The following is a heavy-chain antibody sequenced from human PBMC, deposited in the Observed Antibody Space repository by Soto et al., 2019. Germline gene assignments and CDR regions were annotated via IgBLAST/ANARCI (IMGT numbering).Heavy chain of an antibody. CDR2: IWYDGSNK. D-gene: IGHD4-17*01. CDR1: GFTFSSYG. V-gene: IGHV3-33*01. Sequence: QVQLVESGGGVVQPGRSLRLSCAASGFTFSSYGMHWVRQAPGKGLEWVAVIWYDGSNKYYADSVKGRFTISRDNSKNTRYLQMNSLRAEDTAVYYCARGGGDYALDYWGQGTLVTVSS. J-gene: IGHJ4*02. CDR3: ARGGGDYALDY.